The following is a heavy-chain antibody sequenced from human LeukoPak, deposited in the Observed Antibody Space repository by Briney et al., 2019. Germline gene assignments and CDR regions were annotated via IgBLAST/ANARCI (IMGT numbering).Heavy chain of an antibody. J-gene: IGHJ5*02. D-gene: IGHD4-11*01. CDR3: ARAGDYSDYDPNWFDP. V-gene: IGHV5-51*01. Sequence: GESLKISCKGSGYSFTSYWIGWVRQMPGKGLEWMGIIYPGDSDTRYSPSFQGQVTISADKSISTAYLQWSSLKASDTAMYYCARAGDYSDYDPNWFDPWGQGTLVTVSS. CDR1: GYSFTSYW. CDR2: IYPGDSDT.